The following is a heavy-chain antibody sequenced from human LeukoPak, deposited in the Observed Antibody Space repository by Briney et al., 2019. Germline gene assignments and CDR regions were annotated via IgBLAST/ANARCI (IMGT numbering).Heavy chain of an antibody. Sequence: GGSLRLSCAASGFTFTSYAVSWVRQAPGKGLEWVSPISGNGGSTYYADSVKGRFTISRDNSKNTLYLQLNSLRAEDTAVYYCAKDLYYYGSGSYQDYWGQGTLVTVSS. CDR2: ISGNGGST. J-gene: IGHJ4*02. V-gene: IGHV3-23*01. CDR1: GFTFTSYA. D-gene: IGHD3-10*01. CDR3: AKDLYYYGSGSYQDY.